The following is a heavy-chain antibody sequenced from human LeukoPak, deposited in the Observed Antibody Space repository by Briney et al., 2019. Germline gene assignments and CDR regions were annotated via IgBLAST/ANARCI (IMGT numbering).Heavy chain of an antibody. J-gene: IGHJ4*02. Sequence: SETLSLTCAVYGGSFSGYYWSWIRQPPGKGLEWIGEINHSGSTNYNPSLKSRVTISVDTSKNQFSLKLSSVTAADTAVYYCARPSSGLPYFDYWGQGTLVTVSS. CDR2: INHSGST. CDR1: GGSFSGYY. D-gene: IGHD6-19*01. CDR3: ARPSSGLPYFDY. V-gene: IGHV4-34*01.